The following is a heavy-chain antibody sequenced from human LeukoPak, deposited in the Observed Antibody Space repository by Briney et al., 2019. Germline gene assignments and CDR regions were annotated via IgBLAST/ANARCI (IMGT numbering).Heavy chain of an antibody. CDR3: ARVSLVRGAPDYYFDY. J-gene: IGHJ4*02. CDR1: GDSISNYY. D-gene: IGHD3-10*01. V-gene: IGHV4-4*07. Sequence: PSETLSLTCTVSGDSISNYYWSWIRQPAGKGLEWIGRIYTSGSTNYNPSLKSRVTVSVDTSKNQFSLKLSSVTAADTAVYYCARVSLVRGAPDYYFDYWGQGTLVTASS. CDR2: IYTSGST.